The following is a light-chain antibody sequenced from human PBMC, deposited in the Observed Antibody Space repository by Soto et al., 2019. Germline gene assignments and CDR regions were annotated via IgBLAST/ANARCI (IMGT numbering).Light chain of an antibody. CDR1: QDISNY. V-gene: IGKV1-33*01. CDR2: DAS. CDR3: QQYDDLPTWT. Sequence: DIVMTQSPSSLSASVGDRVTITCQASQDISNYLNWYQQKPGQAPKLLIYDASNLESGVPARFSGSGSGTDFTFTIRSLQPEDIATFYCQQYDDLPTWTFGQGTTGDIK. J-gene: IGKJ1*01.